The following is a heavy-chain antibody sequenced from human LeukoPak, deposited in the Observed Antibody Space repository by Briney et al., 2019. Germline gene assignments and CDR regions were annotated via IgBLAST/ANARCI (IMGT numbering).Heavy chain of an antibody. CDR2: IIPIFGTA. J-gene: IGHJ6*03. Sequence: ASVKVSCKASGGTFSSYAISWVRQAPGQGLEWMGGIIPIFGTANYAQKFQGRVTITTDESTSTAYMELSSLRSEDTAVYYCAITKGVTPTTYYMDVWGKGTTVTVSS. V-gene: IGHV1-69*05. CDR1: GGTFSSYA. CDR3: AITKGVTPTTYYMDV. D-gene: IGHD4-23*01.